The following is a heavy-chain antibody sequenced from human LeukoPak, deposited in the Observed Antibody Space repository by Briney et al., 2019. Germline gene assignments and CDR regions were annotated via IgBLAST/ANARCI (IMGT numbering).Heavy chain of an antibody. V-gene: IGHV3-48*01. CDR2: ISSSSSTI. J-gene: IGHJ4*02. CDR3: AREARIAAADY. D-gene: IGHD6-13*01. Sequence: GALRLSCAASGFTFSSYSMNWVRQAPGKGLEWVSYISSSSSTIYYADSVKGRFTISRDNAKNSLYLQMNSLRAEDTAVYYCAREARIAAADYWGQGTLVTVSS. CDR1: GFTFSSYS.